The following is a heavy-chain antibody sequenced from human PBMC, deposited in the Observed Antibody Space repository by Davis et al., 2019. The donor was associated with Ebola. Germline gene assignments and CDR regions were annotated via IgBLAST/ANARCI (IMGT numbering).Heavy chain of an antibody. Sequence: GESLKISCVASGFTFSSYWMHWVRQVPGQGLVWVSRINLDGSSRNYADSVKGRFTISRDNAKNTLYLQMNTLRAEDTAVYYCAREKGGYYDSTGYSTDAFDIWGQGTMVTVSS. CDR3: AREKGGYYDSTGYSTDAFDI. CDR2: INLDGSSR. V-gene: IGHV3-74*01. D-gene: IGHD3-22*01. CDR1: GFTFSSYW. J-gene: IGHJ3*02.